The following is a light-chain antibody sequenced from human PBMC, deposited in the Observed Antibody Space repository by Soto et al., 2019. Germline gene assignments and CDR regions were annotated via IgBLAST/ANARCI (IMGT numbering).Light chain of an antibody. Sequence: DIQMTQSPSSLSASLGDRVTITCRASQNIDNYLNWYQHKPGKAPKLLIFDASSLESGVPSRFSGSGSGTEFTLTISSLQPDDFATYYCQQYNRYRTFGQGTKVDIK. CDR2: DAS. CDR1: QNIDNY. V-gene: IGKV1-5*01. J-gene: IGKJ1*01. CDR3: QQYNRYRT.